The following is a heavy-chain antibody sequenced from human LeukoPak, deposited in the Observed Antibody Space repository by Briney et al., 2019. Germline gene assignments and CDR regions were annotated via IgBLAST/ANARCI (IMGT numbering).Heavy chain of an antibody. CDR1: GFTFSSYW. CDR3: ARGVLSAAMAL. V-gene: IGHV3-7*01. D-gene: IGHD5-18*01. J-gene: IGHJ4*02. Sequence: GESLRLSCAASGFTFSSYWMSWVRQAPGKGLEWVANIKQDGSEKYYVDSVKGRFTISRDNAKNSLYLQMNSLRAEDTAVYYCARGVLSAAMALWGQGTLVTVSS. CDR2: IKQDGSEK.